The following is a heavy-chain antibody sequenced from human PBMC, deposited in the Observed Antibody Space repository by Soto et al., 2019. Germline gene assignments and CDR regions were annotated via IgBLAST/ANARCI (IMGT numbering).Heavy chain of an antibody. D-gene: IGHD3-16*01. CDR3: ATPRQARGPYRPRRYYYGMDV. CDR2: ISGSGGST. V-gene: IGHV3-23*01. Sequence: GGSLRLSCAASGFTFSSYAMSWVRQAPGKGLEWVSAISGSGGSTYYADSVKGRFTISRDNSKNTLYLQMNSLRAEDTAVYYCATPRQARGPYRPRRYYYGMDVWGQGTTVTVSS. J-gene: IGHJ6*02. CDR1: GFTFSSYA.